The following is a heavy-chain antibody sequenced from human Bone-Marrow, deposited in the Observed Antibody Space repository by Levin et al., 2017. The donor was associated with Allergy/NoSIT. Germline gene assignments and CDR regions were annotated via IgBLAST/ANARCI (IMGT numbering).Heavy chain of an antibody. CDR3: AGYGGNSGP. Sequence: LSLTCAIYGISVSDPHMSWVRQAPGKGLEWISVVNNRGGANYADSVRGRFTVSRDISRNTISLQMNTLRPEDSAMYYCAGYGGNSGPWGQGTLVTVSS. CDR1: GISVSDPH. CDR2: VNNRGGA. V-gene: IGHV3-53*01. D-gene: IGHD4-23*01. J-gene: IGHJ1*01.